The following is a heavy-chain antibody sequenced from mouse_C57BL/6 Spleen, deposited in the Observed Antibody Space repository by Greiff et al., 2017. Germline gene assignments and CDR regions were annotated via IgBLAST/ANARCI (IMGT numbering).Heavy chain of an antibody. CDR2: IDPNSGGT. CDR3: ARARDYDGGSYFGY. Sequence: QVQLQQSGAELVKPGASVKLSCKASGYTFTSYGMPWVQQTPGRGLEWIGRIDPNSGGTKYHEKFKSKATLTVDKPYSTAYMQLSSLTSEDSAVYYCARARDYDGGSYFGYWGQGTTLTVAS. V-gene: IGHV1-72*01. J-gene: IGHJ2*01. CDR1: GYTFTSYG. D-gene: IGHD1-1*01.